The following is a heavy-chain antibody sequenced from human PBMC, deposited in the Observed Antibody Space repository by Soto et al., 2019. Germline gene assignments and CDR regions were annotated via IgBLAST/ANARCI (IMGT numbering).Heavy chain of an antibody. CDR2: ISGSGGST. V-gene: IGHV3-23*01. D-gene: IGHD3-3*01. CDR1: GFTFSSYA. J-gene: IGHJ3*02. Sequence: GGSLRLSCAASGFTFSSYAMSWVRQAPGKGLEWVSAISGSGGSTYYADSVKGRFTISRDNSKNTLYLQMNSLRAEDTAVYYCAKDARTTYYDFWSGYNDAFDIWGQGTMVTVSS. CDR3: AKDARTTYYDFWSGYNDAFDI.